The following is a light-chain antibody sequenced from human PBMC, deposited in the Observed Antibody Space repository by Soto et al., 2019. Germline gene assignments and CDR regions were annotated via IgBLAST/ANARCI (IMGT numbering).Light chain of an antibody. CDR2: DVS. CDR1: NSDVGGYNY. CDR3: SSYTSSKLL. J-gene: IGLJ2*01. Sequence: QSALTQPASVSGSPGQSITISCTGTNSDVGGYNYVSWYQQHPGKAPKLMIYDVSNRPSGVSNRFSGSKSGNTASLTISGLQAEDGADYYCSSYTSSKLLFGGGTKLTAL. V-gene: IGLV2-14*01.